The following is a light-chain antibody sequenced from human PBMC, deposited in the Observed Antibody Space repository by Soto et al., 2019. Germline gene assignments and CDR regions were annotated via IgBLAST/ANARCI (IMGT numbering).Light chain of an antibody. CDR3: QQYNSWPRT. V-gene: IGKV3-15*01. CDR1: HSVSSN. J-gene: IGKJ1*01. Sequence: EIVMTQSPALLSVSPGERATLSCRARHSVSSNLAWYQQKPGQAPRLLIYRASTRATSIPARFTGSGSGTEFTLTISSLQSEDFAVYYCQQYNSWPRTFGQGTKVEIK. CDR2: RAS.